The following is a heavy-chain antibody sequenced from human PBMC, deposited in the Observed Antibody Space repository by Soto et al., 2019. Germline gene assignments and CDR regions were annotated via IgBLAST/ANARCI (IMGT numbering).Heavy chain of an antibody. D-gene: IGHD2-21*01. J-gene: IGHJ5*02. CDR2: ITTSSAYI. Sequence: EVQLVESGGGLVKPGGSLRLSCAASGFTFNTYDMNWVRQAPGKGLEWVSSITTSSAYIYYADSLKGRITISRDNAKNFLFLQMNSLRAEDTAVYYCVRSGTARLLRHSWFETCGQGTLVSVSS. CDR3: VRSGTARLLRHSWFET. V-gene: IGHV3-21*01. CDR1: GFTFNTYD.